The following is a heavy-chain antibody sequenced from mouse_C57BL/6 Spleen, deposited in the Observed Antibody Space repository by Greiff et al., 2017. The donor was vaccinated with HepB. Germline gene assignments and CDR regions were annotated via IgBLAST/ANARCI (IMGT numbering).Heavy chain of an antibody. CDR3: AKEGGFIGAY. V-gene: IGHV1-64*01. CDR2: IHPNSGST. CDR1: VYTFTSYW. D-gene: IGHD1-1*01. Sequence: QVQLQQPGTELVKPGASVKLSCKASVYTFTSYWMHWVKQRPGQGLEWIGMIHPNSGSTNYNEKFKSKATLTVDKSSSTAYMQLSSLTSEDSAVYYCAKEGGFIGAYWGQGTLVTVSA. J-gene: IGHJ3*01.